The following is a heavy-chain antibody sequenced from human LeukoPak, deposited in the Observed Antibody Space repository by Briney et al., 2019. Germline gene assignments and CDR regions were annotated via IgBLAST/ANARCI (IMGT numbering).Heavy chain of an antibody. CDR2: ISSSGSTI. CDR1: GFTISSYE. J-gene: IGHJ6*03. V-gene: IGHV3-48*03. CDR3: ARDGTSYYYMDV. Sequence: GGSLRLSCAASGFTISSYEMNWVRQAPGKGLEWVSYISSSGSTIYYADSVKGRFTISRDNAKNSLYLQMNSLRAEDTAVYYCARDGTSYYYMDVWGKGTTVTISS.